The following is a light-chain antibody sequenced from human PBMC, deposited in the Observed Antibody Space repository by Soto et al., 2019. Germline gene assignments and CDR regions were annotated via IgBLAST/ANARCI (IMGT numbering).Light chain of an antibody. V-gene: IGKV3-20*01. J-gene: IGKJ1*01. Sequence: EIVLTQSPGTLSLSPGERATLSCGASQSVSSGYLAWYQQKPGQAPSLLIYGASTRATGIPDRFSGSGSGTYFTLTISSLEPEDFAVYYCQQYDSSPRTFGQGTKVEIK. CDR1: QSVSSGY. CDR3: QQYDSSPRT. CDR2: GAS.